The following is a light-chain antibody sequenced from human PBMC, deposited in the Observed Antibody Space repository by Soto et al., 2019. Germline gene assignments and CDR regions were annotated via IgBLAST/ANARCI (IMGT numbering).Light chain of an antibody. V-gene: IGLV7-46*01. J-gene: IGLJ3*02. CDR2: DTN. Sequence: QAVVTQEPSLTVSPGGTVTLTCDSSPGAVTSGHYPYWFQQKPGQAPRTLIYDTNNKHSWTPARFSGSLLGGKAALTLSGSQPEDESEYYCLLFYSGPGVFGGGSTLTVL. CDR1: PGAVTSGHY. CDR3: LLFYSGPGV.